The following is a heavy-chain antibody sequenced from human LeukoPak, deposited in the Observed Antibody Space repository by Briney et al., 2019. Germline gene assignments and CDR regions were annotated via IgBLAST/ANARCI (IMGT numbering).Heavy chain of an antibody. CDR1: GPSISAYS. D-gene: IGHD3-9*01. Sequence: SETLSLTCTVSGPSISAYSWSWLRQPPGKGQEWIGCIHYSGNTHCNPSLESRVTLSVDTSKNQCSLKLSSVTAADTAVYYCARHGRESRYFDWLLYYIDHWGQGALVTVSS. CDR3: ARHGRESRYFDWLLYYIDH. J-gene: IGHJ4*02. V-gene: IGHV4-59*08. CDR2: IHYSGNT.